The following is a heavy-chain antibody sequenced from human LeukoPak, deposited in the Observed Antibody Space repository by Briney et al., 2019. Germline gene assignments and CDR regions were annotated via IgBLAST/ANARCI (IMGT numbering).Heavy chain of an antibody. V-gene: IGHV3-7*01. J-gene: IGHJ5*02. Sequence: GGSLRLSCAASGFTFSSYWMSWVRQAPGKGLEWVANIKQDGSEKYYVDSVKGRFTISRDSSTNTLYLQMNSLRVEDTAVYYCARSVGGGVTGTGDWFDPWGLGTLVTVSS. CDR1: GFTFSSYW. CDR2: IKQDGSEK. CDR3: ARSVGGGVTGTGDWFDP. D-gene: IGHD6-19*01.